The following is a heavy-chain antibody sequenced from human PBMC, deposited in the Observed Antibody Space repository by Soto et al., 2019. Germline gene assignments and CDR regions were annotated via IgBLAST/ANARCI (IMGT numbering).Heavy chain of an antibody. J-gene: IGHJ2*01. CDR1: GGSISSGGYY. CDR3: PRLLRPTGTTVPYLDWYFDL. Sequence: QVQLQESGPGLVKPSQTLSLTCTVSGGSISSGGYYWSWIRQHPGKGLEWIGYIYYSGSTYYNPSLKSRVTISVDTSKNQFSLKLSSVTAADTAVYYCPRLLRPTGTTVPYLDWYFDLWGRGTLVTVSS. V-gene: IGHV4-31*03. D-gene: IGHD1-7*01. CDR2: IYYSGST.